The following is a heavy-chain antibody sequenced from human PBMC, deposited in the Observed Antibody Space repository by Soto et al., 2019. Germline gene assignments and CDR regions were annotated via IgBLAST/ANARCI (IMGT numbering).Heavy chain of an antibody. CDR2: ISSNGVGT. CDR1: GFTLSGDA. Sequence: EVHLAESGGGLAQHGGSLRLSCAASGFTLSGDAMDWVRQAPGKGLEYVSGISSNGVGTYYANSVQGRFTISRDNSKNTVYLQMGSLRPEDRAVYYCARRARPDFYYMDVWGKGTTVTVSS. CDR3: ARRARPDFYYMDV. V-gene: IGHV3-64*01. J-gene: IGHJ6*03. D-gene: IGHD6-6*01.